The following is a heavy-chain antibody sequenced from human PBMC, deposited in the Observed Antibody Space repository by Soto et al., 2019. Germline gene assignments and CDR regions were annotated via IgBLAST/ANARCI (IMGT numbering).Heavy chain of an antibody. Sequence: EVQLVESGGGLVQPGGSLRLSCVVSGFTFNDYRMHWVRQAPGKGLVWDSNINRDASVIHYVDSVKGRFTISRDNARKTLCLQMNHLRAVDPAVYYCTRFPACDYWGQGTVVSVSS. CDR2: INRDASVI. J-gene: IGHJ4*02. V-gene: IGHV3-74*01. CDR1: GFTFNDYR. CDR3: TRFPACDY.